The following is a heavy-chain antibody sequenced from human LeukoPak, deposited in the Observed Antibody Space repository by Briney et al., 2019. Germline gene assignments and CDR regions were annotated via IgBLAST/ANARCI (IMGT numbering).Heavy chain of an antibody. J-gene: IGHJ5*02. D-gene: IGHD6-13*01. V-gene: IGHV1-2*02. CDR2: INPNSGGT. Sequence: ASVKVSFKGSGYTFTDYYMHWGRQAPGQGLERMGWINPNSGGTNYAQKFQGRVTITRDTSISTAYMELSRLRSDDTAVYYCARDRGSSSRFDPWGQGTLVTVSS. CDR1: GYTFTDYY. CDR3: ARDRGSSSRFDP.